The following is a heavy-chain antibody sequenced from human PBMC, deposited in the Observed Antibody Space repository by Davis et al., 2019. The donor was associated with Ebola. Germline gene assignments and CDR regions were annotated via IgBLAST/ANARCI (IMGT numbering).Heavy chain of an antibody. J-gene: IGHJ4*02. Sequence: SVKVSCKASGGTFSSYAISWVRQAPGQGLEWMGRIIPILGIANYAQKFQGRVTITADKSTSTVYMELSSLKSEDTAVYYCARALDRLLDFDYWGQGTLVTVSS. CDR3: ARALDRLLDFDY. CDR2: IIPILGIA. CDR1: GGTFSSYA. D-gene: IGHD3-3*01. V-gene: IGHV1-69*04.